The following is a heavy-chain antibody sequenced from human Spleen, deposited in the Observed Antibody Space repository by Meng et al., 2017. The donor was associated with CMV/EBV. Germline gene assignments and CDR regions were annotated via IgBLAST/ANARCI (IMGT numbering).Heavy chain of an antibody. Sequence: SLTCNVSGGSISSGGYYWSWIRQHPEKGLGWIGFVYQNGNAYYNPSLKSRATLSVDTSKNHFSLSLKSVIAADTAIYYCARGRRFDPWGRGTLVTVSS. CDR3: ARGRRFDP. CDR1: GGSISSGGYY. CDR2: VYQNGNA. V-gene: IGHV4-31*02. J-gene: IGHJ5*02.